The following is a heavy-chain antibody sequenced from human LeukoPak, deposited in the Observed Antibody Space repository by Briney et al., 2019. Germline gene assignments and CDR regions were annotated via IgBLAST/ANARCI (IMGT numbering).Heavy chain of an antibody. CDR3: ARVYSASSARGFYYYFDY. J-gene: IGHJ4*02. D-gene: IGHD2/OR15-2a*01. CDR2: IYYSGST. Sequence: SETLSLTCTVSGGSISSYYWSWIRQPPGKGLEWIGYIYYSGSTNYNPSLKSRVTISVDTSKNQFSLKLSSVTAADTAVYYCARVYSASSARGFYYYFDYWGQGTLVTVSS. CDR1: GGSISSYY. V-gene: IGHV4-59*01.